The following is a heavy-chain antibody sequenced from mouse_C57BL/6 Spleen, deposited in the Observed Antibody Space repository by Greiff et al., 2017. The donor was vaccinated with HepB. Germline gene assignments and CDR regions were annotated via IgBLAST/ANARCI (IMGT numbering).Heavy chain of an antibody. CDR3: ARKVGGYDEEFYYFDY. CDR2: IDLSDSYT. V-gene: IGHV1-69*01. D-gene: IGHD2-12*01. J-gene: IGHJ2*01. Sequence: VQLQQLGAELVMLGASVKLSCKAFGYTFTSYWMHWVKQRPGQGLEWIGEIDLSDSYTNYNQKFKGKSTLTVDKSSSTAYMQLSSLTSEDYAVYYCARKVGGYDEEFYYFDYWGQGTTLAVSS. CDR1: GYTFTSYW.